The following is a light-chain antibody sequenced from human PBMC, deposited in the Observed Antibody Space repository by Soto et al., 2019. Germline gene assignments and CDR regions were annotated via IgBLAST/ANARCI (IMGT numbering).Light chain of an antibody. CDR2: RTS. Sequence: QTVVTQEPSLTVSPGGTVTLTCASSTGAVTSGYFPNWFQQKPEQAPMALIYRTSNKPSWTPARFSGSHLGGKAALTLSGVQPEDEAEYYCLLYYGGAQVVGGGTKLTVL. J-gene: IGLJ2*01. CDR1: TGAVTSGYF. V-gene: IGLV7-43*01. CDR3: LLYYGGAQV.